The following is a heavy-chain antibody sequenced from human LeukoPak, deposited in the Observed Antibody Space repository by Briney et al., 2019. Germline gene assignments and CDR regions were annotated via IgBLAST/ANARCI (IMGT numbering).Heavy chain of an antibody. Sequence: ASVKVSCKASGGTFSSYAISWVRQAPGQGLEWMGGIIPIFGTANYAQKFQGRVTITADKSTSTAYMELSSLRSEDTAVYYCARRIAARRGSAEYYYYYMDVWGKGTTVTVSS. D-gene: IGHD6-6*01. J-gene: IGHJ6*03. CDR3: ARRIAARRGSAEYYYYYMDV. CDR2: IIPIFGTA. V-gene: IGHV1-69*06. CDR1: GGTFSSYA.